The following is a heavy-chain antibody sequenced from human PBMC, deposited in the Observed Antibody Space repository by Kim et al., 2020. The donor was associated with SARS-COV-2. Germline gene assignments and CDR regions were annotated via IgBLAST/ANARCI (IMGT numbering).Heavy chain of an antibody. CDR1: GGSISSTSYH. CDR3: ASLSDGRRGDD. CDR2: IYYRGNT. D-gene: IGHD1-26*01. V-gene: IGHV4-39*01. Sequence: SETLSLTCTVSGGSISSTSYHWGWIRQPPGKGLEWIGSIYYRGNTYYNPSLKSRVTISVDTSKNQFSLKLSSVTAADTAVYHCASLSDGRRGDDWGQGTL. J-gene: IGHJ4*02.